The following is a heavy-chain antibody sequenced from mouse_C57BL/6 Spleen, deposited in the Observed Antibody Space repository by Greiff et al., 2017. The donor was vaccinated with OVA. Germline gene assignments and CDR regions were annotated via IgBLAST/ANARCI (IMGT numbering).Heavy chain of an antibody. V-gene: IGHV1-85*01. CDR2: IYPRDGST. Sequence: QVQLQQSGPELVKPGASVKLSCKASGYTFTSYDINWVKQRPGPGLEWIGWIYPRDGSTMYNEKFKGKATLTVDTSASTAYMELHSLTSEDSAVYFCAREGLLLRSYWYFDVWGTGTTVTVSS. D-gene: IGHD1-1*01. CDR3: AREGLLLRSYWYFDV. CDR1: GYTFTSYD. J-gene: IGHJ1*03.